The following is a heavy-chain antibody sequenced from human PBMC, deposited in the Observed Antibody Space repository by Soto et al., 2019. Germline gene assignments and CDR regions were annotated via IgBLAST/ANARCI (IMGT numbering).Heavy chain of an antibody. Sequence: LRLSCAASGFTFSSYEMDWVRQAPGKGLEWVSYISSGGSTIYYADSVRGRFTISRDNAKNSLYLQMNSLRAEDTAVYYCARDDSGYPSYFHYWGQGTLVTVSS. V-gene: IGHV3-48*03. D-gene: IGHD3-16*02. CDR1: GFTFSSYE. J-gene: IGHJ4*02. CDR3: ARDDSGYPSYFHY. CDR2: ISSGGSTI.